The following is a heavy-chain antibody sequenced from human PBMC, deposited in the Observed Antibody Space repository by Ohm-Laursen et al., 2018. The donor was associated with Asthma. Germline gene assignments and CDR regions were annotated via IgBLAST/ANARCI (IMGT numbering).Heavy chain of an antibody. CDR3: AKDPAYSSSWSYYYYGMDV. CDR2: ISYDGSNK. D-gene: IGHD6-13*01. J-gene: IGHJ6*02. CDR1: GFTFSSYA. Sequence: LRLSCTASGFTFSSYAMHWVRQAPGKGLEWVAVISYDGSNKYYADSVKGRFTISRDNSKNTLYLQMNSLRAEDTAVYYCAKDPAYSSSWSYYYYGMDVWGQGTTVTVSS. V-gene: IGHV3-30*04.